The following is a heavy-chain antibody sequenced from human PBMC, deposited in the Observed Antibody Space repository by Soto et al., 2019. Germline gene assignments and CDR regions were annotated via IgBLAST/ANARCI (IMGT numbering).Heavy chain of an antibody. D-gene: IGHD6-19*01. CDR1: GYTFTSYG. J-gene: IGHJ4*02. V-gene: IGHV1-18*01. CDR2: ISAYNGNT. Sequence: ASVKVSCKASGYTFTSYGISWVRQAPGQGLEWMGWISAYNGNTNYAQKLPGRVTMTTDTSTSTAYMELRSLRSDDTAVYYCAREEYSSGWYSARYFDYWGQGTLVTVSS. CDR3: AREEYSSGWYSARYFDY.